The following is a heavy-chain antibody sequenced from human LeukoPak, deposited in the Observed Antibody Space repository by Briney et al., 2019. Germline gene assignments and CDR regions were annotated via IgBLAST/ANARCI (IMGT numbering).Heavy chain of an antibody. J-gene: IGHJ5*02. Sequence: PSETLSLTCTVSGGSISSSSYYWGWIRQPPGKGLEWIGSIYYSGSTYYNPSLKSRVTISVDTSKNQFSLKLSSVTAADTAVYYCASRYSSDIWGKLYNWFDPWGQGTLVTVSS. D-gene: IGHD6-19*01. CDR1: GGSISSSSYY. CDR3: ASRYSSDIWGKLYNWFDP. CDR2: IYYSGST. V-gene: IGHV4-39*01.